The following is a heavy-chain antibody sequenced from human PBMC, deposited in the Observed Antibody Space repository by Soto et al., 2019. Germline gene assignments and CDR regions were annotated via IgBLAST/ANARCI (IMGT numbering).Heavy chain of an antibody. CDR1: VGSISSGGYF. CDR2: MSYSWPN. CDR3: ARAQFYSGSGNYNNLMFEA. D-gene: IGHD3-10*01. Sequence: SETLSLTCTVSVGSISSGGYFWSWIRQRPGKGLEWIGYMSYSWPNHYNPSLKSRATISVDTPENQFFLKLRSVTAADTAVYYCARAQFYSGSGNYNNLMFEAWGQGIKVTVSS. V-gene: IGHV4-31*03. J-gene: IGHJ5*02.